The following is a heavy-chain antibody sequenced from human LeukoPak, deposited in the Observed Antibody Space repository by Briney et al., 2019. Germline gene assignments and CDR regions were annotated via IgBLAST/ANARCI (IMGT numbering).Heavy chain of an antibody. CDR1: GFTFSSYA. D-gene: IGHD2-2*01. J-gene: IGHJ4*02. CDR3: VKDRLPATRGVDY. CDR2: ISGSAGTT. Sequence: GGSLRLSCAASGFTFSSYAMSWVRQAPGKGLEWVSAISGSAGTTYYADSVKGRFTISRDNSKNTLYLQMNSLRAEDAAVYYCVKDRLPATRGVDYWGQGTLVTVSS. V-gene: IGHV3-23*01.